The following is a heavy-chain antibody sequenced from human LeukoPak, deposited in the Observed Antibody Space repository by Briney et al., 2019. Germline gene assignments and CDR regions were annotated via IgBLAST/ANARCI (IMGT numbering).Heavy chain of an antibody. CDR3: ARGGSNYFSNAFDI. CDR2: IYITGST. J-gene: IGHJ3*02. Sequence: PSETLSLTCTVSSGSFSSYYWNWIRQPAEKGLEWIGRIYITGSTNYNPSLKSRVTMSVDTSKNQFSLNLSSVTAADTAVYYCARGGSNYFSNAFDIWGQGTMVTVSS. D-gene: IGHD4-4*01. CDR1: SGSFSSYY. V-gene: IGHV4-4*07.